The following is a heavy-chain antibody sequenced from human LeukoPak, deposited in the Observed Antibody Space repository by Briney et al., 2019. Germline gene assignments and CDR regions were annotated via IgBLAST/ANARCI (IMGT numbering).Heavy chain of an antibody. CDR3: ARDRESEHTIFGVVTIRGWFDP. Sequence: GSSVKVSCKASGGTFSSYAISWVRQAPGQGLERMGGIIPIFGTANYAQKFQGRVTITADESTSTAYMELSSLRSEDTAVYYCARDRESEHTIFGVVTIRGWFDPWGQGTLVTVSS. CDR1: GGTFSSYA. J-gene: IGHJ5*02. CDR2: IIPIFGTA. D-gene: IGHD3-3*01. V-gene: IGHV1-69*01.